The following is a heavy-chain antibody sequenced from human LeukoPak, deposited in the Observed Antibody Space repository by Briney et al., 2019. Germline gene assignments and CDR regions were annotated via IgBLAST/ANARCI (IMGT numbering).Heavy chain of an antibody. CDR3: VRGRMTAAAL. CDR1: GFTVSSNY. J-gene: IGHJ3*01. CDR2: ISSSSNTI. D-gene: IGHD6-13*01. V-gene: IGHV3-48*01. Sequence: GGSLRLSCAASGFTVSSNYMSWVRQAPGKGLEWVSYISSSSNTIYYADSVKGRFTISRDNAKNSLYLQMNSLTAEDTAVYYCVRGRMTAAALWGQGTMVTVSS.